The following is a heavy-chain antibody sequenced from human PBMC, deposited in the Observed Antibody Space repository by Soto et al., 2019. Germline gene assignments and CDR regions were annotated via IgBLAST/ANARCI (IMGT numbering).Heavy chain of an antibody. Sequence: SQTLSLTCTVSGGSISSNGNYWSWVRQHPGKGLEWIGNIYYFGSTYFSPPLKSRVTISADTSKNQFSLSLTSVTAADTAVYYCARDKGYFDPWGQGTLVTV. V-gene: IGHV4-31*03. J-gene: IGHJ5*02. CDR2: IYYFGST. CDR3: ARDKGYFDP. CDR1: GGSISSNGNY. D-gene: IGHD1-1*01.